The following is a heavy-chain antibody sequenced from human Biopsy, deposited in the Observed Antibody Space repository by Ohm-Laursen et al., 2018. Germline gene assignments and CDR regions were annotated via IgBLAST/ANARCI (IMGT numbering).Heavy chain of an antibody. CDR3: ARRPYGGTRYWYFDL. Sequence: PSDTLSLTSAVSGGSVSSGGFYWSWIRQHPGKGLEWIGYIYYSGTTYYNPSLKSLVTISAETSKNQFSLKLNSVAAADTAVYYFARRPYGGTRYWYFDLWGRGTLVTVSS. CDR2: IYYSGTT. J-gene: IGHJ2*01. D-gene: IGHD4-23*01. V-gene: IGHV4-31*01. CDR1: GGSVSSGGFY.